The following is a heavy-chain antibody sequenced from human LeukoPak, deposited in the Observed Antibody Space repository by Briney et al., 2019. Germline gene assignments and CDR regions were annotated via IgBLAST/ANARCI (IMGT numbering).Heavy chain of an antibody. J-gene: IGHJ4*02. Sequence: GASVKVSCKTSGYTFTGYLVHWVRQAPGQGLEWMGGIIPIFGTANYAQKFQGRVTITADESTSTAYMELSSLRSEDTAVYYCASIQGLGATRRDYWGQGTLVTVSS. CDR3: ASIQGLGATRRDY. CDR2: IIPIFGTA. V-gene: IGHV1-69*01. CDR1: GYTFTGYL. D-gene: IGHD1-26*01.